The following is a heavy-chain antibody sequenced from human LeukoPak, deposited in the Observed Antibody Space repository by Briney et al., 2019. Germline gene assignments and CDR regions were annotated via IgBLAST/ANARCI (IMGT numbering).Heavy chain of an antibody. V-gene: IGHV4-4*09. D-gene: IGHD3-3*01. CDR3: AGTYYDFGSGPNGFAP. CDR1: GGSISSYY. Sequence: PSETLSLTCTVSGGSISSYYWSWIRQPPGKGLEWIGYIYTSGSTNYNPSLKSRVTISVDTSKNQFSLKLSSVTAADTAVYYCAGTYYDFGSGPNGFAPGGQETRATVPP. J-gene: IGHJ5*02. CDR2: IYTSGST.